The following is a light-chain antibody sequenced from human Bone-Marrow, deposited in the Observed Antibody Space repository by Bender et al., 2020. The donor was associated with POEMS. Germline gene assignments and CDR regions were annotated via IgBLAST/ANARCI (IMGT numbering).Light chain of an antibody. CDR3: TSYSSSSTDV. CDR1: SSDIAINY. V-gene: IGLV1-47*01. CDR2: KNN. Sequence: QSVLTQPPSASGTPGQRVTISCSGSSSDIAINYVYWYQQIPGSAPKLLIYKNNERPSGVPDRFSGSRSGTSASLAISGLRSEDEADYYCTSYSSSSTDVVGTGTKVTVL. J-gene: IGLJ1*01.